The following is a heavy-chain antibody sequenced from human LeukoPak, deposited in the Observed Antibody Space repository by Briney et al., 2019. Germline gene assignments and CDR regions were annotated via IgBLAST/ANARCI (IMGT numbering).Heavy chain of an antibody. J-gene: IGHJ5*02. CDR2: LTDSGDAT. CDR3: ARGYSHNSGGWLDP. D-gene: IGHD5-12*01. CDR1: GFTFSHYA. Sequence: QPGRSLRLSCAVSGFTFSHYAMSWVRQAPGTGLEWVGSLTDSGDATYYADSVKGRLTISRDNSNSTLYLHISGLRDEDTAVYYCARGYSHNSGGWLDPWGQGTLVTVSS. V-gene: IGHV3-23*01.